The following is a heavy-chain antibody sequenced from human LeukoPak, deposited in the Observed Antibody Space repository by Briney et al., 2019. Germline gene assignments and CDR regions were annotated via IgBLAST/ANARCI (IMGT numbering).Heavy chain of an antibody. D-gene: IGHD2-2*01. V-gene: IGHV4-61*02. CDR3: ARDTTAAEYWFDP. CDR2: IYTSGST. J-gene: IGHJ5*02. CDR1: GGSISSGSYY. Sequence: SETLSLTCTVSGGSISSGSYYWSWIRQPAGKGLEWIGRIYTSGSTNYNPSLKSRVTISVDTPKNQFSLKLSSVTAADTAVYYCARDTTAAEYWFDPWGQGTLVTVSS.